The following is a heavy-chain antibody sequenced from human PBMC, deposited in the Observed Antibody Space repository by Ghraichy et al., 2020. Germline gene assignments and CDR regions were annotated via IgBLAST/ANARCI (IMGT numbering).Heavy chain of an antibody. Sequence: SGPTLVKPTQTLTLTCTFSGFSLNTRGICVSWIRQTPGKALEWLARIDWDDAKFYRTSLKTRLTVSKDTSKNQVVLTMTNMDPVDTATYYCARSGYSSSYYFDYWGQGALLTVSS. V-gene: IGHV2-70*17. CDR1: GFSLNTRGIC. CDR2: IDWDDAK. CDR3: ARSGYSSSYYFDY. J-gene: IGHJ4*02. D-gene: IGHD5-18*01.